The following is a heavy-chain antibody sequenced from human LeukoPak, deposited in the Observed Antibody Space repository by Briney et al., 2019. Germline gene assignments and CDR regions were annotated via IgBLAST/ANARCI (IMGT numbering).Heavy chain of an antibody. J-gene: IGHJ5*02. CDR3: ARGKYYYDGSGTGWFDP. CDR1: GGSISSYY. CDR2: TYYSGST. Sequence: PSETLSLTCTVSGGSISSYYWSWIRQPPGKGLEWIGYTYYSGSTNYNPSLKSRVTISVDTSKNQFSLKLSSVTAADMGVYYCARGKYYYDGSGTGWFDPWGQGTLVTVSS. V-gene: IGHV4-59*01. D-gene: IGHD3-22*01.